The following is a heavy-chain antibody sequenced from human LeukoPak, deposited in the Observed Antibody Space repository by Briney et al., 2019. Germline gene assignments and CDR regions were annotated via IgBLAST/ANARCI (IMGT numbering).Heavy chain of an antibody. CDR2: IYYSVSN. V-gene: IGHV4-59*01. Sequence: SGPTLAQPSETLSLTRPVSGGSISSSSWSWVRQPPGKGLEWIGYIYYSVSNNYNPPLKSRVTISVDTSRNQFSLKVTSVTAADTAMYYCARSRDGYTYYFDYWGQGNLVTVSS. J-gene: IGHJ4*02. CDR3: ARSRDGYTYYFDY. CDR1: GGSISSSS. D-gene: IGHD5-24*01.